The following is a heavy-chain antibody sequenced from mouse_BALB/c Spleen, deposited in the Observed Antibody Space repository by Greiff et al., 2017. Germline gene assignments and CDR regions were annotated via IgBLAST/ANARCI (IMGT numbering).Heavy chain of an antibody. CDR2: IWAGGST. V-gene: IGHV2-9*02. Sequence: QVQLQQSGPGLVAPSQSLSITCTVSGFSLTSYGVHWVRQPPGKGLEWLGVIWAGGSTNYNSALMSRLSISKDNSKSQVFLKMNSLQTDDTAMYYCARDGYFLYYAMDYWGQGTSVTVSS. D-gene: IGHD2-3*01. CDR1: GFSLTSYG. J-gene: IGHJ4*01. CDR3: ARDGYFLYYAMDY.